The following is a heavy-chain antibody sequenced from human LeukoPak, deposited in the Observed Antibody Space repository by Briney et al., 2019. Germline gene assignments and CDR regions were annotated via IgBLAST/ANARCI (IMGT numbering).Heavy chain of an antibody. D-gene: IGHD5-18*01. J-gene: IGHJ4*02. CDR2: INPNSGGT. CDR1: GYTFTGYY. Sequence: ASVKVSCKASGYTFTGYYMHWVRQAPGQGLEWMGWINPNSGGTNYAQKFQGRVTMTRDTSISTAYMELSRLRSDDTAVYYCAREHVDTAMATMYYFDYWGQGTLVIVTS. V-gene: IGHV1-2*02. CDR3: AREHVDTAMATMYYFDY.